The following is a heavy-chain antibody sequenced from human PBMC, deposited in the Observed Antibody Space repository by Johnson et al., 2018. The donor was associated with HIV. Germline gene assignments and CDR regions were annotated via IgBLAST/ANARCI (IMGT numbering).Heavy chain of an antibody. J-gene: IGHJ3*02. Sequence: VQLVESGGGVVQPGRSLRLSCAASGFIFSSYAMHWVRQAPGKGLEWVAVIAYDGSNKYYADSVKGRFTISRDNSKNTLYLQMNSLRAEDTAMYYCARRIAAADDAFDIWGHGTMVTVSS. D-gene: IGHD6-25*01. V-gene: IGHV3-30*04. CDR2: IAYDGSNK. CDR1: GFIFSSYA. CDR3: ARRIAAADDAFDI.